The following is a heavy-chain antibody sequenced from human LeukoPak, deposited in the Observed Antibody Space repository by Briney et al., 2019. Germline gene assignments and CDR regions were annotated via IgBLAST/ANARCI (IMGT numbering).Heavy chain of an antibody. D-gene: IGHD6-13*01. J-gene: IGHJ4*02. CDR2: IFPVGSNP. V-gene: IGHV5-51*01. CDR3: VRHGLGSSWFGFDY. CDR1: GYTFTTNW. Sequence: GESLKISCKGPGYTFTTNWIGWVRQLPGKDLEWMGIIFPVGSNPRYSPSFQGQVTISADKSISTAYLQWSSLKASDSAMYYCVRHGLGSSWFGFDYWGQGTLVTVSS.